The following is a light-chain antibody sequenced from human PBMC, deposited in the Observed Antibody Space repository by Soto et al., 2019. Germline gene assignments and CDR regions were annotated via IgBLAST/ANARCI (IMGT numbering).Light chain of an antibody. J-gene: IGKJ2*01. CDR3: QQYGSSLYT. Sequence: EIVLTQSPGTLSLSPGGGASLSCRASQSIGSNSLAWYQHKPGQSPRLLIYDASIRATGIPERFSGSGSGTDFTLTIRRLEAEDFAVYYCQQYGSSLYTFGQGTKVDIK. CDR2: DAS. V-gene: IGKV3-20*01. CDR1: QSIGSNS.